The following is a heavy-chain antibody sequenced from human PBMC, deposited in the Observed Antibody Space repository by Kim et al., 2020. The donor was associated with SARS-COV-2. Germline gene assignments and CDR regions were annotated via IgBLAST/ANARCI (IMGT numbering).Heavy chain of an antibody. CDR1: GYTFTSYY. D-gene: IGHD3-3*01. CDR3: ARDHTRVTIFGANIQQHQYYYYGMDV. Sequence: ASVKVSCKASGYTFTSYYMHWVRQAPGQGLEWMGIINPSGGSTSYAQKFQGRVTMTRDTSTSTVYMELSSLRSEDTAVYYCARDHTRVTIFGANIQQHQYYYYGMDVWGQGTTVTVSS. J-gene: IGHJ6*02. V-gene: IGHV1-46*01. CDR2: INPSGGST.